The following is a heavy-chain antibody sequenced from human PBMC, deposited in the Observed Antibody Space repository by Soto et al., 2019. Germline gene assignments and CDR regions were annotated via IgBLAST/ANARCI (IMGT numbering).Heavy chain of an antibody. V-gene: IGHV3-33*01. D-gene: IGHD2-2*01. CDR3: ARESTAAGAFDI. CDR1: GFTFSSYG. Sequence: GGSLSLSCAASGFTFSSYGMHWVRQAPGKGLEWVAVIWYDGSNKYYADSVKGRFTISRDNSKNTLYLQMNSLRAEDTAVYYCARESTAAGAFDIWGQGTMVTVSS. CDR2: IWYDGSNK. J-gene: IGHJ3*02.